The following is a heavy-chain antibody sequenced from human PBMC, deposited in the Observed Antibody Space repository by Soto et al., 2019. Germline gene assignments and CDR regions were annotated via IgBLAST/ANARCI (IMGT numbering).Heavy chain of an antibody. CDR3: AKDPRSQDKTDI. CDR1: GYTFTSYY. Sequence: ASVKVSCKASGYTFTSYYMHWVRQAPGQGLEWMGIINPSGGSTSYAQKFQGRVTMTRDTSTSTVYMELSSLRSEDTAVYYCAKDPRSQDKTDIWGQGTMVTVSS. J-gene: IGHJ3*02. V-gene: IGHV1-46*01. CDR2: INPSGGST.